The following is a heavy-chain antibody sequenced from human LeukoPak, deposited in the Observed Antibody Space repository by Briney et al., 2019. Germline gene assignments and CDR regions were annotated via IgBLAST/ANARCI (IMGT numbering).Heavy chain of an antibody. V-gene: IGHV4-59*01. CDR1: AGSISSYY. D-gene: IGHD3-16*02. CDR3: ARGDYDYVWGSYRYFGMDV. CDR2: IYYSGST. J-gene: IGHJ6*02. Sequence: SSETLSLTCTVSAGSISSYYWSWIRQPPGKGLEWIGYIYYSGSTNYNPSLKSRVTISVDTSKNQFSLKLSSVTAADTAVYYCARGDYDYVWGSYRYFGMDVWGQGTTVTVSS.